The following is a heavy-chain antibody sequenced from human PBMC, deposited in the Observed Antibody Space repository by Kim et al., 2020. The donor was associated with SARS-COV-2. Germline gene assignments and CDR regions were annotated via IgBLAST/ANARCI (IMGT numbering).Heavy chain of an antibody. CDR1: GYTLTELS. CDR3: ATSPAIVGAPDDYYYYYGMDV. D-gene: IGHD1-26*01. V-gene: IGHV1-24*01. Sequence: ASVKVSCKVSGYTLTELSMHWVRQAPGKGLEWMGGFDPEDGETIYAQKFQGRVTMTEDTSTDTAYMELSSLRSEDTAVDYCATSPAIVGAPDDYYYYYGMDVWGQGTTVTVSS. J-gene: IGHJ6*02. CDR2: FDPEDGET.